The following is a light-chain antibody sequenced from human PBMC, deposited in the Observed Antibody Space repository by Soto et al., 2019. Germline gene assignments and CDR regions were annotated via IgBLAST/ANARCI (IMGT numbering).Light chain of an antibody. J-gene: IGLJ1*01. CDR3: PSYDSSRSVYV. V-gene: IGLV1-40*01. CDR2: GNS. Sequence: QSALTQPPSVSGAPGQRVTISCTGSSSNIGAGYDVHWYQQLPATAPKLLIYGNSNRPSGVPDRFSGSKSSTSASLAITGLQAEDEAEYYCPSYDSSRSVYVSGTGTKVTVL. CDR1: SSNIGAGYD.